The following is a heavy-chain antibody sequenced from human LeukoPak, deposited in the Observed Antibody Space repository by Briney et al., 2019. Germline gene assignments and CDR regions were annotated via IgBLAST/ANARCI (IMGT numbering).Heavy chain of an antibody. CDR2: ISYDGSNK. J-gene: IGHJ4*02. D-gene: IGHD6-19*01. CDR3: ARSSIVATIGTLGIAVAGPLDY. CDR1: GFTFSSYA. V-gene: IGHV3-30*04. Sequence: GRSLRLSCAASGFTFSSYAMLWVRQAPGKGLEWVAVISYDGSNKYYADSVKGRFTISRDNSKNTLYLQMNSLRAEDTAVYYCARSSIVATIGTLGIAVAGPLDYWGQGTLVTVSS.